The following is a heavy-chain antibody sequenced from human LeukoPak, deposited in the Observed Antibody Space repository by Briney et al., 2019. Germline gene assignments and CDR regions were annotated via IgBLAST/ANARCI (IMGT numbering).Heavy chain of an antibody. D-gene: IGHD5-12*01. CDR1: GGSISSGDYY. J-gene: IGHJ4*02. V-gene: IGHV4-30-4*01. Sequence: SQTLSLTCTVSGGSISSGDYYWSWIRQPPGKGLEWIGYIYYSGSTYYSPSLKSRVILSLDTSKNQFSLRLSSVTAADTAVYYCARDRVRIVATIWEYYFDYWGQGTLVTVSS. CDR2: IYYSGST. CDR3: ARDRVRIVATIWEYYFDY.